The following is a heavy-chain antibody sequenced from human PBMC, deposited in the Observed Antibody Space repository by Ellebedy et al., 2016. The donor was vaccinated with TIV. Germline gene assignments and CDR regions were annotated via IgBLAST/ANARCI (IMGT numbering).Heavy chain of an antibody. D-gene: IGHD1-26*01. CDR1: GFTFSSYG. V-gene: IGHV3-33*08. J-gene: IGHJ4*02. CDR2: IWYDGSNK. Sequence: PGGSLRLSCAASGFTFSSYGMHWVRQAPGKGLEWVAVIWYDGSNKYYADSVKGRFTISRDNSKNTLYLQMNSLRAEDTAVYYCARATARKWELLQWGQGTLVTVSS. CDR3: ARATARKWELLQ.